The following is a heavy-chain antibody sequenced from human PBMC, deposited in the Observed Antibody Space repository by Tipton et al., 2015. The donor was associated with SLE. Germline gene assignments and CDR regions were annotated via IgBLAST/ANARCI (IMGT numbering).Heavy chain of an antibody. CDR1: GGFIRSGGYS. D-gene: IGHD3-16*02. CDR3: ARDTSYRLDY. J-gene: IGHJ4*02. CDR2: IYHSGST. V-gene: IGHV4-30-2*01. Sequence: TLSLTCTVSGGFIRSGGYSWTWIRQPPGKGLEWIGYIYHSGSTYYNPSLKSRVTISVDMSKNQFSLNLSSVTAADTAVYFCARDTSYRLDYWGQGTLVTVSS.